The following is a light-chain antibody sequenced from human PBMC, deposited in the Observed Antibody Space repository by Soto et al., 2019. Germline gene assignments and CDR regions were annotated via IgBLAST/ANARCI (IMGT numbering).Light chain of an antibody. CDR1: QSVSSRY. J-gene: IGKJ2*01. CDR3: QQYGSSPPFT. Sequence: EIVLTQSPGTLSLSPGERATLSCRASQSVSSRYLAWYQQKPGQAPRLLIYGASNRATCIPDRFSGSGSGTDFTLTISRLEPEDFAVYLCQQYGSSPPFTFGQGTKVEIK. CDR2: GAS. V-gene: IGKV3-20*01.